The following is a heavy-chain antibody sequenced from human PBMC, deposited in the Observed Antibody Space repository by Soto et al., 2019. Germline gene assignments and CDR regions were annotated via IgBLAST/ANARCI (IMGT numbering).Heavy chain of an antibody. CDR3: ARGPLTGTPPGY. D-gene: IGHD1-20*01. CDR1: GFTFSSYS. Sequence: GGSLRLSCAASGFTFSSYSMNWVRQAPGKGLEWVSSISSSSSYIYYADSVKGRFTISRDNAKNSLYLQMNSLRAEDTAVYYCARGPLTGTPPGYWGQGTLVTVSS. V-gene: IGHV3-21*01. CDR2: ISSSSSYI. J-gene: IGHJ4*02.